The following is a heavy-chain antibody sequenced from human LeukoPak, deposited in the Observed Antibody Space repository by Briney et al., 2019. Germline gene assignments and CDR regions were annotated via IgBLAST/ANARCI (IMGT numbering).Heavy chain of an antibody. V-gene: IGHV3-30*18. CDR1: GXTFSSYG. CDR3: AKRRDCSSTSCAPYYFYGMDV. J-gene: IGHJ6*02. CDR2: ISYDGSNK. Sequence: GGSLRLSCAASGXTFSSYGLHWVRQAPGKGLEWVALISYDGSNKYHADSVKGRFTISRDNSKNTVYLQMNSLRAEDTAVYYCAKRRDCSSTSCAPYYFYGMDVWGQGTTVTVSS. D-gene: IGHD2-2*01.